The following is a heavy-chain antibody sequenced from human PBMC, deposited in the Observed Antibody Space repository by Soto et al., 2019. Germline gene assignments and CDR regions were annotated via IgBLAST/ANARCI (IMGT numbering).Heavy chain of an antibody. D-gene: IGHD3-16*02. CDR3: AREGYDYIWGSYRYYFDY. Sequence: QVQLVESGGGVVQPGRSLRLSCAASGFTFSSYGMHWVRQAPGKGLEWVAVISYDEINKYYSDSVKGRFTISRDNYKNTLYLQMNSLRAEDTAVYYCAREGYDYIWGSYRYYFDYWGQGTLVTVSS. V-gene: IGHV3-30*03. CDR1: GFTFSSYG. J-gene: IGHJ4*02. CDR2: ISYDEINK.